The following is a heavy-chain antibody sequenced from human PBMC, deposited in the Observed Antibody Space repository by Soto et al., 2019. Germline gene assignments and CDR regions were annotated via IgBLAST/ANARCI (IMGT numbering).Heavy chain of an antibody. Sequence: PGGSLRLSCAASGFTFSSYAMSWVRQAPGKGLEWVSAISGSGGSTYYADSVKGRFTISRDNSKNTLYLQMNSLRAEDTAVYYCAKEFYDILTGYYPGDYWGQGTLVTVSS. V-gene: IGHV3-23*01. CDR3: AKEFYDILTGYYPGDY. D-gene: IGHD3-9*01. CDR2: ISGSGGST. CDR1: GFTFSSYA. J-gene: IGHJ4*02.